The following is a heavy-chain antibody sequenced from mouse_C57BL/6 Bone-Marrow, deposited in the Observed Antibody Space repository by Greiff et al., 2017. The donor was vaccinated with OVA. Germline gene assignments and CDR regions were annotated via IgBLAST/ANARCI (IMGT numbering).Heavy chain of an antibody. CDR3: ARFYYGYDGYAMDY. CDR2: IDPSDSET. Sequence: QVQLQQPGAELVRPGSSVKLSCKASGYTFTSYWMHWVKQRPIQGLEWIGNIDPSDSETHYNQKFKDKATLTVDKSSSTAYMQLSSLTSEDSAVYYCARFYYGYDGYAMDYWGQGTSVTVSS. D-gene: IGHD2-2*01. J-gene: IGHJ4*01. V-gene: IGHV1-52*01. CDR1: GYTFTSYW.